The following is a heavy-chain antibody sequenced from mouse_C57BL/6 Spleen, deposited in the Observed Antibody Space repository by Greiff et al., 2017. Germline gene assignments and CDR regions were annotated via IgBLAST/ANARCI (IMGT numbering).Heavy chain of an antibody. V-gene: IGHV1-82*01. D-gene: IGHD4-1*01. Sequence: VQLQQSGPELVKPGASVKISCKASGYAFSSSWMNWVKQRPGKGLEWIGRIYPGDGDTNYNGKFKGKATLTADKSSSTAYMQLSSLTSEDSAVYFGARAGAGYWGQGTTLTVAS. CDR1: GYAFSSSW. CDR3: ARAGAGY. J-gene: IGHJ2*01. CDR2: IYPGDGDT.